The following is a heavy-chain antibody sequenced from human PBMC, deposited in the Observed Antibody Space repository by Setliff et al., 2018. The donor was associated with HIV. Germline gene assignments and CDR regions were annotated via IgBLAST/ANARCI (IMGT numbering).Heavy chain of an antibody. J-gene: IGHJ4*02. CDR2: MNPNSGNT. CDR1: GYTFSNYD. CDR3: ARGGRGSGSYLLDY. D-gene: IGHD3-10*01. V-gene: IGHV1-8*02. Sequence: ASVKVSCKASGYTFSNYDINWVRQGTGQGLEWMGWMNPNSGNTGYAQKFQGRVTMTRNTSISTVYMELTSLRYEDMAVYYCARGGRGSGSYLLDYWGQGTLVTVS.